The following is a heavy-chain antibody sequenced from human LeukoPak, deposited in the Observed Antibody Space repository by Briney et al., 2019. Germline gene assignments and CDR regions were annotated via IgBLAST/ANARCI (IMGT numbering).Heavy chain of an antibody. CDR3: ARDAARAHSRYYYDSSGYYRPTGYNWFDP. Sequence: GGSLRLSCEVSGFTFDNNDMHWVRQTTGKGLEWVSAIGSAGYTYYADSVRGRFTITRDNAKQSLYLQMNSLRVEDTAVYYCARDAARAHSRYYYDSSGYYRPTGYNWFDPWGQGTLVTVSS. CDR1: GFTFDNND. V-gene: IGHV3-13*01. J-gene: IGHJ5*02. CDR2: IGSAGYT. D-gene: IGHD3-22*01.